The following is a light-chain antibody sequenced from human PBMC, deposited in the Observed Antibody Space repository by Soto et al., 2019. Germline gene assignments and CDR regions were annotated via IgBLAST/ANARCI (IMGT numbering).Light chain of an antibody. CDR1: SSDVGTYTY. V-gene: IGLV2-11*01. CDR3: CSYAGSYTHV. Sequence: QYALTQPPSVSGSPGQSVTVSCTGTSSDVGTYTYVSWYQQHPGKAPKLIIYDVIKRPSGVPDRFSGSKSGNTASLTISGLQAEDEADYYCCSYAGSYTHVFGTGTKLTVL. CDR2: DVI. J-gene: IGLJ1*01.